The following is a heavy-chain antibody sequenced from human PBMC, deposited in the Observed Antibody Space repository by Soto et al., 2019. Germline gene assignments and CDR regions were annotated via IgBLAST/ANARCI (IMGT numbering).Heavy chain of an antibody. D-gene: IGHD3-22*01. CDR3: ARVGVDSTVI. J-gene: IGHJ3*02. CDR2: ISSTSRDI. CDR1: GFTFSSYS. V-gene: IGHV3-21*01. Sequence: GGSLRLSCAASGFTFSSYSMNWVRQAPGKGLEWVSSISSTSRDIFYADSVKGRFTISRDYARNSLYLQMNSLRAEDTAVYFCARVGVDSTVIWGQGTMVTVSS.